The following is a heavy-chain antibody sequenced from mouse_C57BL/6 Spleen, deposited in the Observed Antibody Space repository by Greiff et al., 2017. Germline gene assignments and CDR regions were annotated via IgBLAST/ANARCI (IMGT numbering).Heavy chain of an antibody. Sequence: QVQLQQSGAELVRPGASVTLSCKASGYTFTDYEMHWVKQTPVHGLEWIGAIDPETGGTAYNQKFKGKAILTADKSSSTAYMERRSLTSEDSAVYCCTRRGSIYSYFDYWGQGTTLTVSS. CDR3: TRRGSIYSYFDY. CDR2: IDPETGGT. V-gene: IGHV1-15*01. D-gene: IGHD2-1*01. CDR1: GYTFTDYE. J-gene: IGHJ2*01.